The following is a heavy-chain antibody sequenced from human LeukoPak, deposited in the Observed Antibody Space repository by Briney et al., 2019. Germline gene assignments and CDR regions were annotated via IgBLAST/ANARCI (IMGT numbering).Heavy chain of an antibody. Sequence: GSLRLSCAASGFNFNTYWMSWVRQAPGRGLEWVANIKQDGSEKFYVDSMKGRFTISRDNAKNSLYLQMNSLRAEDTAVYYCARDPRGVRGVIMYYFDYWGQGTLVTVSS. CDR2: IKQDGSEK. CDR1: GFNFNTYW. V-gene: IGHV3-7*01. D-gene: IGHD3-10*01. CDR3: ARDPRGVRGVIMYYFDY. J-gene: IGHJ4*02.